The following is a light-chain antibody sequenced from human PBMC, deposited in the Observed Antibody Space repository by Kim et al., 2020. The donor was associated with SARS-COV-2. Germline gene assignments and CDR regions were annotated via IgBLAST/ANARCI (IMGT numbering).Light chain of an antibody. J-gene: IGLJ2*01. Sequence: QSVPLSSPGTRSAFGGYNYVSWYQQPPGKAPQLIIYEVSKRPSGVPDRFSGSKSGTTASLTFSGLQAEDETDYYCSSYAGSNFVVFGGGTQLTVL. CDR1: RSAFGGYNY. CDR3: SSYAGSNFVV. V-gene: IGLV2-8*01. CDR2: EVS.